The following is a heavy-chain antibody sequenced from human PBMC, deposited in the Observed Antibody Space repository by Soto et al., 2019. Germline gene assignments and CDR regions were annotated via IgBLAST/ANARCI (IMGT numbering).Heavy chain of an antibody. Sequence: QVQLVESGGGVVQPGRSLRLSCAASGFTFSSYGMHWVRQAPGKGLEWVAVISYDGSNKYYADSVKGRFTISRDNSKNTLYLQMNSLRAEDTAVYYCAKDNTHCSGGSCYGCDYWGQGTLVTVSS. CDR2: ISYDGSNK. V-gene: IGHV3-30*18. J-gene: IGHJ4*02. CDR1: GFTFSSYG. D-gene: IGHD2-15*01. CDR3: AKDNTHCSGGSCYGCDY.